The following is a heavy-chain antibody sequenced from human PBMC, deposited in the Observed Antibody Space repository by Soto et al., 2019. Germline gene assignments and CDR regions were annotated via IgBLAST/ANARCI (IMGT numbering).Heavy chain of an antibody. CDR3: AREANDFGS. CDR2: IAYDGNSK. J-gene: IGHJ3*02. Sequence: QVHLVESGGGVVQPGRSLRLSCAASGFTFRSYRMHWVRQAPGKGLEWVTFIAYDGNSKFYAESVKGRFTISRDNSRNTVYLQMDSLRPEGTAVYYCAREANDFGSWGQGTMGTVSS. CDR1: GFTFRSYR. V-gene: IGHV3-30*05.